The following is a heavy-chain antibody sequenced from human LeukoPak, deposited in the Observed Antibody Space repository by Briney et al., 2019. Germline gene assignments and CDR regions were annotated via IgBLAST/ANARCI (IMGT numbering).Heavy chain of an antibody. D-gene: IGHD3-16*02. CDR2: ISGTGLGT. V-gene: IGHV3-23*01. Sequence: PGGSLRLSCATSGFTFTSYAMTWVRQAPGKGLEWVSTISGTGLGTYYADSVKGRFTVSRDDSKSTLYLQMNSLRVEDTAVYSCAATFGGVIVNGYFDYWGQGTLVTVSS. CDR3: AATFGGVIVNGYFDY. CDR1: GFTFTSYA. J-gene: IGHJ4*02.